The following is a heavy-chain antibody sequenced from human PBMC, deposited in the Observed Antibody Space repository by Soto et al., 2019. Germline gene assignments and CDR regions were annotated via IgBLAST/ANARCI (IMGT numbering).Heavy chain of an antibody. Sequence: EVQLLDSGGVLVQPGGSLRLSCAASGFTFSSYALSWVRQAPGKGLEWVSGISGDGASTYYTDSVKGRFTISSDSSTNTLYLQMNSLRAEDSAVYYCARVLTSIVRSTYFGYWGQGTLVTVSS. V-gene: IGHV3-23*01. CDR1: GFTFSSYA. CDR3: ARVLTSIVRSTYFGY. D-gene: IGHD3-10*02. J-gene: IGHJ4*02. CDR2: ISGDGAST.